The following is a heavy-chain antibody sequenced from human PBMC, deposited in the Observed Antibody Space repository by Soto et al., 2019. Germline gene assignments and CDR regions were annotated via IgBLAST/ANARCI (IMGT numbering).Heavy chain of an antibody. D-gene: IGHD3-16*02. CDR3: ASGLDDYVWGSYRYPTLRY. Sequence: SETLSLTCAVSGGSISSGGYSWSWIRQPPGKGLEWIGYIYHSGSAYYNPSLKSRVTISVDRSKNQFSLKLSSVTAADTAVYYCASGLDDYVWGSYRYPTLRYWGQGTLVTVSS. CDR1: GGSISSGGYS. V-gene: IGHV4-30-2*01. CDR2: IYHSGSA. J-gene: IGHJ4*02.